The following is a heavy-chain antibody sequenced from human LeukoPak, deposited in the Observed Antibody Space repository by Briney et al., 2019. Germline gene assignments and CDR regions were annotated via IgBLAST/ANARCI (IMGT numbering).Heavy chain of an antibody. Sequence: GGSLRLSCAASGFTFSSYAMSWVRQAPGKGLEWVSAISGSGGSTYYADSVKGRFTISRDNSKNTLYLQMNSLRAEDTAVYYCAKGETITYGIALDYWGQGTLVTVSS. J-gene: IGHJ4*02. D-gene: IGHD6-13*01. V-gene: IGHV3-23*01. CDR1: GFTFSSYA. CDR3: AKGETITYGIALDY. CDR2: ISGSGGST.